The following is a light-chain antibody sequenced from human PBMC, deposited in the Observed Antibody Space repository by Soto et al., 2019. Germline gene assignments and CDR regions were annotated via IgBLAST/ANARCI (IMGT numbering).Light chain of an antibody. CDR2: EVS. Sequence: QSALTQPASVSGSPGQSITISCTGTSSDVGGYNYVSWYQQHPGKAPKLMIYEVSNRPSGVSNRFSGSKSGNMASLTISGLQAEDEADYYCSSYTSSSILFGTGTKLTVL. V-gene: IGLV2-14*01. CDR3: SSYTSSSIL. CDR1: SSDVGGYNY. J-gene: IGLJ1*01.